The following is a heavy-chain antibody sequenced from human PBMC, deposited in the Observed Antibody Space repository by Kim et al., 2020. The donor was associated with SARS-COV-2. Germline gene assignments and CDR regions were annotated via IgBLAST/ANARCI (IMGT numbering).Heavy chain of an antibody. CDR2: ISGSGGTT. Sequence: GGSLRLSCAASGFIFSTYGVTWVRQAPGKGLDWVSSISGSGGTTFYADSVKGRFTTSRNKSKNTLYLQMSSLGVEDTAVYYCAKGRTTTWTLDAFDIWGQGTMVAISS. CDR1: GFIFSTYG. V-gene: IGHV3-23*01. D-gene: IGHD2-2*01. CDR3: AKGRTTTWTLDAFDI. J-gene: IGHJ3*02.